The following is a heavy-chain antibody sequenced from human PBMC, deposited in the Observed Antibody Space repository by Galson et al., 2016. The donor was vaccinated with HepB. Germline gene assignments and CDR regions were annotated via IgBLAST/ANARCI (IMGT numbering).Heavy chain of an antibody. CDR3: ARRGSKEKGYFDL. CDR2: ISGSGGET. J-gene: IGHJ2*01. D-gene: IGHD6-13*01. CDR1: GFTFSSYA. V-gene: IGHV3-23*01. Sequence: SLRLSCAASGFTFSSYAMTWVRQAPGKGLDWVSTISGSGGETHYADSVKGRFTFSRDNSKNTMYVQMTSLRAEDTAVYYCARRGSKEKGYFDLWGRGTLVTVSS.